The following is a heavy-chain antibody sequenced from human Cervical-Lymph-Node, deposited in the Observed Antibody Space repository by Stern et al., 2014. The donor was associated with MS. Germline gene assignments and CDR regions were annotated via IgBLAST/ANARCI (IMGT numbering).Heavy chain of an antibody. CDR2: VISFVGTF. CDR1: GG. J-gene: IGHJ5*02. Sequence: QVQLVESGAEVKKPGSSVKVSCKSSGGIRWVRQAPGQGLERMGGVISFVGTFYYAQKFHGRGTITADTSADTTNLQLSRLISVNSVFYCGAGGTEDNWLGAWGQGTLVTVSS. CDR3: AGGTEDNWLGA. V-gene: IGHV1-69*06. D-gene: IGHD3-16*01.